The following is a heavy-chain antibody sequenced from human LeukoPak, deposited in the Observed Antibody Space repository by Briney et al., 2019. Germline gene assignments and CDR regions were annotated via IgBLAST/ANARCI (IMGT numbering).Heavy chain of an antibody. CDR2: ISAYNGNT. V-gene: IGHV1-18*01. CDR1: GYTFTSYG. J-gene: IGHJ3*02. Sequence: ASVKVSCKASGYTFTSYGISCVRQAPGQGREWMGWISAYNGNTNYAQKFQGRVTITADKSTSTAYMELSSLRSEDTAVYYCARGSYARAFDIWGQGTMVTVSS. D-gene: IGHD2-8*01. CDR3: ARGSYARAFDI.